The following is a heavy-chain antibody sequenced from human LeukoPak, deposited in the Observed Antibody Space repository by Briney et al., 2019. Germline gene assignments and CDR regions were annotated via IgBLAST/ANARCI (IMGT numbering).Heavy chain of an antibody. D-gene: IGHD2-8*01. CDR3: ARERCTNGVCPYYFDY. CDR1: GDSVSGNSAA. V-gene: IGHV6-1*01. Sequence: SQTLSLTCAISGDSVSGNSAAWNWIRQSPSRGLEWLGRTYYRSKWYNDYAVSVKSRITINPDTSKNQFSLQLNSVTPEDTAVYYCARERCTNGVCPYYFDYWGQGTLVTVSS. J-gene: IGHJ4*02. CDR2: TYYRSKWYN.